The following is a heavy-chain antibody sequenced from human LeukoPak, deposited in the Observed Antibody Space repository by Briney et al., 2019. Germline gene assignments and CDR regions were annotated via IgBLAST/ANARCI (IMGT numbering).Heavy chain of an antibody. J-gene: IGHJ4*02. D-gene: IGHD3-22*01. CDR1: GGSISSSGYY. CDR3: AREIGYYYDSSGYHAYYFDY. V-gene: IGHV4-61*08. CDR2: IYYSGST. Sequence: SETLSLTCTVSGGSISSSGYYWSWIRQPPGKGLEWIGYIYYSGSTNYNPSLKSRVTISVDTSKNQFSLKLSSVTAADTAVYYCAREIGYYYDSSGYHAYYFDYWGQGTLVTVSS.